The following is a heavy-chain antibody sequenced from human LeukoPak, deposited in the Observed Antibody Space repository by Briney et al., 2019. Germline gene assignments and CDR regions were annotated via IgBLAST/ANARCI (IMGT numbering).Heavy chain of an antibody. CDR1: GFTFSSYA. J-gene: IGHJ5*02. CDR3: ARGPSDFWSGYYIGWFDP. D-gene: IGHD3-3*01. CDR2: ISYDGSNK. Sequence: GGSLRLSCAASGFTFSSYAMHWVRQAPGKGLEWVAVISYDGSNKYYADSVKGRFTISRDNAKNSLYLQMNSLRAEDTAVYYCARGPSDFWSGYYIGWFDPWGQGTLVTVSS. V-gene: IGHV3-30-3*01.